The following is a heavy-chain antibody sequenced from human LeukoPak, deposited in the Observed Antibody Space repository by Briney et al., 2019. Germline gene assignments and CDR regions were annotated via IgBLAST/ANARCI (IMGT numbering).Heavy chain of an antibody. V-gene: IGHV3-23*01. CDR3: AKDIQLST. Sequence: PGGSLRLSCAASGFTFSSYWMTWVRQAPGKGLEWVSLIASSGGSTYYADSVKGRFTIPRDNSKNTLSLQMNSLRVEGTAIYYCAKDIQLSTWGLGTMVTVSS. CDR2: IASSGGST. D-gene: IGHD5-24*01. CDR1: GFTFSSYW. J-gene: IGHJ3*01.